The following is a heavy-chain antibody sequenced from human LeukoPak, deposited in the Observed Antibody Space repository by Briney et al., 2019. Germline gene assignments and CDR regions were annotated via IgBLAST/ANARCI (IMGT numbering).Heavy chain of an antibody. CDR2: IRYDGSNK. CDR3: AKGREQLLYYFDY. Sequence: GGSLRLSCAASGFTFSSYGMHWVRQAPGKGLEWVAFIRYDGSNKYYADSVKGRFTISRDNSKNTLYLQMNSLRAEDTAVYYCAKGREQLLYYFDYWGQGTLVTVSS. V-gene: IGHV3-30*02. CDR1: GFTFSSYG. D-gene: IGHD2-2*01. J-gene: IGHJ4*02.